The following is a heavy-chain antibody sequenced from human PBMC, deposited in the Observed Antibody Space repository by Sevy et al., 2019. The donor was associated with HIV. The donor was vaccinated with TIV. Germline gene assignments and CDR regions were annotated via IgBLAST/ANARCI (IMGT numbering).Heavy chain of an antibody. CDR2: ISSSGSTI. CDR1: GFTFSSYE. J-gene: IGHJ6*02. V-gene: IGHV3-48*03. CDR3: ARRPITMFGVVIIVYGMDV. Sequence: GGSLRLSCAASGFTFSSYEMNWVRHAPGKGLEWVSYISSSGSTIYYADSVKGRFTISRDNAKNSLYLQMNSLRAEDTAVYYCARRPITMFGVVIIVYGMDVWGQGTTVTVSS. D-gene: IGHD3-3*01.